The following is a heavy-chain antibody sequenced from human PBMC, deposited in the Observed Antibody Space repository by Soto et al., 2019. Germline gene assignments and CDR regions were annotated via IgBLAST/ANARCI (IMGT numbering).Heavy chain of an antibody. Sequence: GESLKISCKGSGYSFTSYWISWVRQMPGKGLEWMGRIDPSDSYTNYRPSFQGHVTISADKSIRTAYLQWSSLKASDTAMYYCASFPYGPGGYYYYYGMDVWGQGTTVTVSS. CDR3: ASFPYGPGGYYYYYGMDV. V-gene: IGHV5-10-1*01. CDR1: GYSFTSYW. CDR2: IDPSDSYT. D-gene: IGHD3-10*01. J-gene: IGHJ6*02.